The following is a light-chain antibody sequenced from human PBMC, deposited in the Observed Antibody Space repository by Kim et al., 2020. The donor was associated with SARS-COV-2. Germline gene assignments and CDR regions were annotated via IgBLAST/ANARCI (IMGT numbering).Light chain of an antibody. J-gene: IGKJ4*01. V-gene: IGKV4-1*01. Sequence: DIVMTQSPDSLAVSLGERATINCKSSQSVLYSSNNKNYLAWYQQKPGQPPKLLIYWASTRESGVPDRFSGFGSGTDFTLTISSLQAEDVAVYYCQQYYSTPLTFGGGTKVDIK. CDR2: WAS. CDR3: QQYYSTPLT. CDR1: QSVLYSSNNKNY.